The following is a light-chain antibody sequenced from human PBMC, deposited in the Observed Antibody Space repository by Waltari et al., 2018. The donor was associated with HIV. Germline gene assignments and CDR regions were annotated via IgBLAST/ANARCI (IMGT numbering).Light chain of an antibody. CDR3: QAWAAPGSV. Sequence: SYELSQPPSVSVSAGQAVTITCSGDNLGHKHVYWYQQRPGQSPALVMSQDKKRPSGIPERVSGSKSGNTATLTITGTQTLEEATYFCQAWAAPGSVFGGGTILTVL. V-gene: IGLV3-1*01. J-gene: IGLJ3*02. CDR1: NLGHKH. CDR2: QDK.